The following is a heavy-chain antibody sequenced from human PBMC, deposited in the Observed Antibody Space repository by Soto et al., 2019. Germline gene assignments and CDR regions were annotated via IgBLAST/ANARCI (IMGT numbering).Heavy chain of an antibody. V-gene: IGHV3-23*01. CDR2: ISGSDDST. D-gene: IGHD6-6*01. J-gene: IGHJ4*02. CDR3: ARRSSSSTFDT. Sequence: EVQLLESGGGLVQPGESLRLSCAASGFTFSSYAMSWVRQAPGKGLEWVSVISGSDDSTYYADTVKGRFTISRDNSKNTVYVQMSSLRAEDTAVYYCARRSSSSTFDTWGQGTLVTVSS. CDR1: GFTFSSYA.